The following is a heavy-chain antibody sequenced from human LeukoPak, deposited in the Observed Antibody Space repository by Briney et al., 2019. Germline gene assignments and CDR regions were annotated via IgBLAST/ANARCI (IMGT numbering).Heavy chain of an antibody. CDR1: GGSISNYY. V-gene: IGHV4-59*08. D-gene: IGHD3-22*01. J-gene: IGHJ3*02. CDR2: IYYSGST. CDR3: ARPSRTGSGWDAFDI. Sequence: PSETLSLTCTVSGGSISNYYWSWIRQPPGKEPEWIGYIYYSGSTNYNPSLTGRVTISVDTSKNQFSLNLSSVTAADTAVYYCARPSRTGSGWDAFDIWGQGTMVTVSS.